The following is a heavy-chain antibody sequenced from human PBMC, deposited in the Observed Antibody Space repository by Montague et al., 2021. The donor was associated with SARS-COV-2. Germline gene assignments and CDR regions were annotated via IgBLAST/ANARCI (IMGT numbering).Heavy chain of an antibody. D-gene: IGHD4-11*01. V-gene: IGHV4-38-2*02. J-gene: IGHJ6*02. CDR3: ARDDYTPGDHYYYYGMDV. CDR1: GYSISSGYY. Sequence: SDTLSLTRTVSGYSISSGYYWGWIRQPPGKGLEWIGSIYHSGSTYYNPSLKSRVTISVDTSKNQFSLKLSSVTAADTAVYYCARDDYTPGDHYYYYGMDVWGQGTTVTVSS. CDR2: IYHSGST.